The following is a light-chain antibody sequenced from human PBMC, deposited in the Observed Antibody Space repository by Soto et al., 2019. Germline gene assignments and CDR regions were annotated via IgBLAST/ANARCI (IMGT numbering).Light chain of an antibody. CDR2: KVS. CDR3: MQGTYWPLT. Sequence: VVVTQSPLSLPVTLGQPASISCRSSQSLVHSDGNTYLNWFQQRPGQSPRRLIYKVSNRDSGVPDRFSGSGSGTDFSLKISRVEAEDVGVYYCMQGTYWPLTFGPGTKVDIK. V-gene: IGKV2-30*02. J-gene: IGKJ3*01. CDR1: QSLVHSDGNTY.